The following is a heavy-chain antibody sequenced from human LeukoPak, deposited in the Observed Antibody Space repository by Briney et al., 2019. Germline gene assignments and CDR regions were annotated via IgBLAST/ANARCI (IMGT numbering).Heavy chain of an antibody. CDR1: GYTFTSYG. Sequence: ASVTVSCKASGYTFTSYGISWVRQAPGQGLEWMGWISAYNGNTNYAQKLQGRVTMTTDTSTSTAYMELRSLRSDDTAVYYCARDLRIAVAGYYYYYMDVWGKGTTVTVSS. CDR2: ISAYNGNT. D-gene: IGHD6-19*01. V-gene: IGHV1-18*01. CDR3: ARDLRIAVAGYYYYYMDV. J-gene: IGHJ6*03.